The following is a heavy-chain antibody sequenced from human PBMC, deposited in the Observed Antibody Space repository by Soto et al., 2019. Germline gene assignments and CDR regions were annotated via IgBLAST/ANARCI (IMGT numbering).Heavy chain of an antibody. CDR2: ISGSGGST. J-gene: IGHJ4*02. CDR3: AKVRNTGLVTPIFDY. CDR1: GFTFSSYA. Sequence: HPGGSLRLSCAASGFTFSSYAMSWVRQAPGKGLEWVPAISGSGGSTYYADSVKGRFTISRDNSKNTLYLQMNSLRAEDTAVYYCAKVRNTGLVTPIFDYWGQGTLVTVSS. V-gene: IGHV3-23*01. D-gene: IGHD2-8*02.